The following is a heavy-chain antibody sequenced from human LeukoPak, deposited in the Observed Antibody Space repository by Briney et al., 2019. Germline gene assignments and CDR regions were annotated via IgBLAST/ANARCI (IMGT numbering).Heavy chain of an antibody. D-gene: IGHD6-13*01. Sequence: PSETLSLTCTVSGGSISSSSYYWGWIRQPPGKGLEWIGSIYYSGSTYYNPSLKSRVTISVDTSKNQFSLKLSSVTAADTAVYYCARDPGRQLVQPGYWGQGTLVTVSS. V-gene: IGHV4-39*07. CDR2: IYYSGST. CDR3: ARDPGRQLVQPGY. J-gene: IGHJ4*02. CDR1: GGSISSSSYY.